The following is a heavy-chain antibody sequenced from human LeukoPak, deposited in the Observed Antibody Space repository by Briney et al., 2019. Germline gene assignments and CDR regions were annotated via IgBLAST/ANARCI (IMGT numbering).Heavy chain of an antibody. V-gene: IGHV3-66*02. CDR3: ARAGVVSYFDY. CDR1: GFTVSSNY. D-gene: IGHD3-3*01. CDR2: IYSGGST. Sequence: PGGSLRLSCAASGFTVSSNYMSWVRQAPGKGLEWVSVIYSGGSTYYADSVKGRFTISRDNSKNTLYLQMNSLRAEDTAVYYCARAGVVSYFDYWGQGTLVTVSS. J-gene: IGHJ4*02.